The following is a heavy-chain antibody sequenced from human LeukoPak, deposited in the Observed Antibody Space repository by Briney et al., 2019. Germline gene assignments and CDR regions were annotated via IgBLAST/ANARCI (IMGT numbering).Heavy chain of an antibody. V-gene: IGHV1-18*01. CDR3: ARDSLSPRYDFWSGYWVY. CDR1: GYTFTSYG. CDR2: FIAYNGNT. Sequence: ASVNLSFNGSGYTFTSYGISWERHAPGQGLEKMGWFIAYNGNTNYAQKLQGRVTMTTDTSTSTAYMQLRSLRSDDTAVYYCARDSLSPRYDFWSGYWVYWGQGTLVTVSS. D-gene: IGHD3-3*01. J-gene: IGHJ4*02.